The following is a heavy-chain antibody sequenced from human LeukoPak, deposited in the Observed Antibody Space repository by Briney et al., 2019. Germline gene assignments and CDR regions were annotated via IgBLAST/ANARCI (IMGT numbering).Heavy chain of an antibody. CDR2: ISAYNGNT. CDR1: GYTFTSYG. D-gene: IGHD2-2*01. CDR3: ASHLPPERSTSGRGRGWFAP. V-gene: IGHV1-18*01. J-gene: IGHJ5*02. Sequence: ASVKVSCKASGYTFTSYGISWVRQAPGQGLEWMGWISAYNGNTNYAQRLQGRVTMTTDTSTSTAYMELRSLRSDDTAVYYCASHLPPERSTSGRGRGWFAPWGQGTLVTVSS.